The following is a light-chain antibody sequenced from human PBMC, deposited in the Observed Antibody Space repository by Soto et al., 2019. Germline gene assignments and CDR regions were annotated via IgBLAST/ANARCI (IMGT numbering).Light chain of an antibody. CDR2: GAS. CDR1: QSVSSSY. J-gene: IGKJ5*01. V-gene: IGKV3-20*01. Sequence: EIVLTQSPGALSLSPGERATLSCRASQSVSSSYLAWYHHKPDQAPRLLIFGASTRAIGIRDRFSRSGSGTDFTLTITRLEPEQFAVHYCGQYCSSPRGPLITSGQGTRLEI. CDR3: GQYCSSPRGPLIT.